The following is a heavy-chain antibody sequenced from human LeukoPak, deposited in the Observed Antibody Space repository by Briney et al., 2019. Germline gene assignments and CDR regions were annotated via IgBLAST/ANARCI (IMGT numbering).Heavy chain of an antibody. V-gene: IGHV3-30-3*01. CDR3: ARDRECGGTSCYRALAY. CDR1: GFTFSSYA. CDR2: ISYDGSNK. J-gene: IGHJ4*02. Sequence: GGSLRLSCAASGFTFSSYAMHWVRQAPGKGLEWVAVISYDGSNKYYADSVKGRFTISRDNSKNTLYLQMNSLRAEDTAVYYCARDRECGGTSCYRALAYWGQGTLVTVSS. D-gene: IGHD2-2*01.